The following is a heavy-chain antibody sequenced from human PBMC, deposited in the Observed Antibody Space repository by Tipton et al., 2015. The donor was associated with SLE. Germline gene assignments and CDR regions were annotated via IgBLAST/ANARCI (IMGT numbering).Heavy chain of an antibody. D-gene: IGHD7-27*01. CDR1: GGSFSGYY. CDR2: INHSGST. CDR3: ARRPDWGSEVRIPFDY. Sequence: TLSLTCAVYGGSFSGYYWSWIRQPPGKGLEWIGEINHSGSTNYNPSLKSRLTISVDTSKNQFSLKLSSVTAADTAVYYCARRPDWGSEVRIPFDYWGQGTLVIVSS. V-gene: IGHV4-34*01. J-gene: IGHJ4*02.